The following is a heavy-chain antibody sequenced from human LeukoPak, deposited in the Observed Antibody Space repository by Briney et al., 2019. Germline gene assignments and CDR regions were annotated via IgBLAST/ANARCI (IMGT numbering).Heavy chain of an antibody. V-gene: IGHV1-24*01. Sequence: ASEKVSCKVSGYTLTELSMHWVRQAPGKGLEWMGGFDPEDGETIYAQKFQGRVTMTEDTSTDTAYMELSSLRSEDTAVYYCATYPILRYFDWLSYYYYYGMDVWGQGTTVTVSS. D-gene: IGHD3-9*01. CDR2: FDPEDGET. CDR1: GYTLTELS. J-gene: IGHJ6*02. CDR3: ATYPILRYFDWLSYYYYYGMDV.